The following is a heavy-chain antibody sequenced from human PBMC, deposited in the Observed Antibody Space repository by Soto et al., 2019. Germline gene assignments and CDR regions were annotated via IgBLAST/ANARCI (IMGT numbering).Heavy chain of an antibody. CDR2: ISYDGSNK. CDR3: ARDQYTLVVINEPAFDI. Sequence: GGSLRLSCAASGFTFSSYAMHWVRQAPDKGLEWVAVISYDGSNKYYADSVKGRFTISRDNSKNTLYLQMNSLRAEDTAVYYCARDQYTLVVINEPAFDIWGQGTMVTVSS. CDR1: GFTFSSYA. J-gene: IGHJ3*02. V-gene: IGHV3-30-3*01. D-gene: IGHD3-22*01.